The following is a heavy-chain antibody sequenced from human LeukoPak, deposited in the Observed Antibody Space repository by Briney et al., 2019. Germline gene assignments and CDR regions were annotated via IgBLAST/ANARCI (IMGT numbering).Heavy chain of an antibody. CDR1: GFTFSTYW. V-gene: IGHV3-7*01. CDR2: IKEDGSEK. Sequence: GGSLRLSCAASGFTFSTYWMSWVRQAPGKGLEWVANIKEDGSEKYYVDSVKGRFTISRDNAKNSLYLQMNSLRAEDTAVYYCARDLRCSSTSCYTEGWFAPWGQGTLVTVSS. J-gene: IGHJ5*02. D-gene: IGHD2-2*02. CDR3: ARDLRCSSTSCYTEGWFAP.